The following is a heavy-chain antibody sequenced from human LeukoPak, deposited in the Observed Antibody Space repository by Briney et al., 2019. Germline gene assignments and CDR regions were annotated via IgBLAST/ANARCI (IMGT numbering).Heavy chain of an antibody. V-gene: IGHV3-33*01. Sequence: GGSLRLFCAASGFTFSTFGMHWVRQAPGKGLEWVAAIGSDGRNKYSADSVRGRFTISRDNSKNTLDLHMNSLRTEDTAVYYCARDRAVSDNRWSLDPWGQGTLVTVSS. CDR2: IGSDGRNK. CDR3: ARDRAVSDNRWSLDP. J-gene: IGHJ5*02. CDR1: GFTFSTFG. D-gene: IGHD4-23*01.